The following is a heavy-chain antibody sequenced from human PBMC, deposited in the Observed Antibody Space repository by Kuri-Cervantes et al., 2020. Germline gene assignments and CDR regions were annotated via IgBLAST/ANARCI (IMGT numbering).Heavy chain of an antibody. CDR1: GFSLSNARMG. CDR3: ARMKPPGGFDY. Sequence: SGPTLVKPTETLTLTCTVSGFSLSNARMGVSWIRQPPGKALEWLALIDWDDDKYYSTSLKTRLTISKDTSKNQVVLTMTNMDPVDTATYYCARMKPPGGFDYWGQGTLVTVSS. J-gene: IGHJ4*02. V-gene: IGHV2-70*01. CDR2: IDWDDDK. D-gene: IGHD1-14*01.